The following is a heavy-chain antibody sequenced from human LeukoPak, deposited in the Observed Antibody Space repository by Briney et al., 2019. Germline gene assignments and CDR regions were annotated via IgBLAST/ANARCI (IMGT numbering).Heavy chain of an antibody. CDR3: AKTNDYSNPFDY. J-gene: IGHJ4*02. Sequence: SGGSLRLSCAASGFTFSNYAMYWVRQAPGKGLEWVASIWYDGSSKYYTDPVKGRFTISRDNSKNTLYLQMNSLRAEDTAVYYCAKTNDYSNPFDYWGQGTLVTVSS. CDR1: GFTFSNYA. V-gene: IGHV3-30*02. CDR2: IWYDGSSK. D-gene: IGHD4-11*01.